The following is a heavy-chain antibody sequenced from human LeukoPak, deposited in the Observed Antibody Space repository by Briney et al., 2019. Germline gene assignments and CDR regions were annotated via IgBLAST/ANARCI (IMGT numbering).Heavy chain of an antibody. D-gene: IGHD2-21*02. J-gene: IGHJ4*02. Sequence: GESLKISCEGSGYTFTNFWIGWVRQMPGKGLEWMGIVSPSDSDTRYSPSFQGQVTISADKSITTAYLQWSSLKASDTAMYYCARATAYCGGDCYFDYWGQGTLVTVSS. V-gene: IGHV5-51*01. CDR1: GYTFTNFW. CDR2: VSPSDSDT. CDR3: ARATAYCGGDCYFDY.